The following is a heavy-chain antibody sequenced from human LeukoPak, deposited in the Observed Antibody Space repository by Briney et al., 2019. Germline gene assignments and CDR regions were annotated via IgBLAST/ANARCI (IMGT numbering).Heavy chain of an antibody. CDR1: GFTFEDYA. Sequence: GGSLRLSCAASGFTFEDYAMHWVRQGPGKGLEWVSLISGNGNNIYYADSVKGRFTISRDNSKNSLYLQMDSLRTEDTALYYCAKDLPQYYDFWSGYYGGFDYWGQGTLVTVSS. CDR3: AKDLPQYYDFWSGYYGGFDY. V-gene: IGHV3-43*02. CDR2: ISGNGNNI. J-gene: IGHJ4*02. D-gene: IGHD3-3*01.